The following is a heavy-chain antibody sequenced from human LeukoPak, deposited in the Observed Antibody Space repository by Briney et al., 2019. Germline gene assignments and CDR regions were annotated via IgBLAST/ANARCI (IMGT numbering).Heavy chain of an antibody. J-gene: IGHJ6*02. CDR2: ISGSGGST. V-gene: IGHV3-23*01. CDR3: AKDIWDYYYYGMDV. CDR1: GFTFSSYA. Sequence: GGSLRLSCAASGFTFSSYAMSWVRQAPGKGLEWVSAISGSGGSTYYADSVKGRFTISRDNSKNTLYLQMNSLGAEDTAVYYCAKDIWDYYYYGMDVWGQGTTVTVSS. D-gene: IGHD7-27*01.